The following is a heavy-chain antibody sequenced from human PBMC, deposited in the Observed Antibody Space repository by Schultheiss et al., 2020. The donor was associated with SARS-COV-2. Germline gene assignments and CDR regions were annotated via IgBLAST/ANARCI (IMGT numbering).Heavy chain of an antibody. V-gene: IGHV4-30-2*01. D-gene: IGHD3-3*01. CDR3: ASGVYRFLEWQERDY. CDR2: INHSGST. CDR1: GGSISSGDSS. J-gene: IGHJ4*02. Sequence: SETLSLTCAVSGGSISSGDSSWRWIRQPPGKGLEWIGEINHSGSTNYNPSLKSRVTISVDTSKHQFSLRLRSATAADTAVYYCASGVYRFLEWQERDYWGQGTLVTVSS.